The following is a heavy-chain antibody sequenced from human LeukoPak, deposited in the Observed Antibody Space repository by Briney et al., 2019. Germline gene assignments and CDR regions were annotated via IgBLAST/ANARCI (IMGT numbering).Heavy chain of an antibody. CDR2: INPDSGDT. J-gene: IGHJ3*02. V-gene: IGHV1-2*02. D-gene: IGHD2-2*01. Sequence: ASVKVSCKASGYPFSAFYIHWVRQAPGQGLEWMGWINPDSGDTNYGQKFQGRVTLTRDTSNTTAYMDLINLRSDDTAVYFCARTVVVVPSAILGGRGLDIWGQGTVVTISS. CDR1: GYPFSAFY. CDR3: ARTVVVVPSAILGGRGLDI.